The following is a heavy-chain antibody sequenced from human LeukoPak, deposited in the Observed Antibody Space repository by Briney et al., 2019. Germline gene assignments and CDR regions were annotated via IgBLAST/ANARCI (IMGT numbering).Heavy chain of an antibody. Sequence: SETLSLTCTVSGGSISSSNYYWSWIRQPVGKGLEWIGRIYTSGSTNYNPSLKSRVTISVDTSKNQFSLKLSSVTAADTAVYYCARGLWFGDENPPYFDYWGQGTLVTVSS. CDR3: ARGLWFGDENPPYFDY. J-gene: IGHJ4*02. D-gene: IGHD3-10*01. V-gene: IGHV4-61*02. CDR2: IYTSGST. CDR1: GGSISSSNYY.